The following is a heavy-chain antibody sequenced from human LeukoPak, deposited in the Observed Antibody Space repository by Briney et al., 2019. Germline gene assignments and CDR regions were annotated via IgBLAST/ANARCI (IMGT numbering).Heavy chain of an antibody. CDR3: ARGQLADVY. V-gene: IGHV3-7*01. CDR1: GFTFSTCW. Sequence: PGGSLRLSCAASGFTFSTCWMSWVRQAPGKGLEWVAKIKQDGSEKYYVDSVKGRFTISRDNAKNSVYLQMNSLRVEDTAVYYCARGQLADVYWGQGALVTVSS. D-gene: IGHD2-15*01. J-gene: IGHJ4*02. CDR2: IKQDGSEK.